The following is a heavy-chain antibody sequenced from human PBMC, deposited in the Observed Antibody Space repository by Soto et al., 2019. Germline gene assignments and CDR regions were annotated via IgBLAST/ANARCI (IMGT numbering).Heavy chain of an antibody. Sequence: GASVKVSCKASGYTFTGYYMHWVRQAPGQGLEWMGWINPNSGGTNYAQKFQGWVTMTRDTSISTAYMELSRLRSDDTAVYYCARGNPYYDILTGYYFDYWGQGTLVTVSS. D-gene: IGHD3-9*01. CDR2: INPNSGGT. CDR1: GYTFTGYY. V-gene: IGHV1-2*04. J-gene: IGHJ4*02. CDR3: ARGNPYYDILTGYYFDY.